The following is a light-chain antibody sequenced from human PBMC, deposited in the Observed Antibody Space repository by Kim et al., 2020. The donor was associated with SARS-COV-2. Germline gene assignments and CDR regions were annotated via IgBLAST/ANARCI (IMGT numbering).Light chain of an antibody. CDR3: QSYDSSLSGSV. J-gene: IGLJ2*01. CDR2: GNN. CDR1: SSNIGAGYD. Sequence: QWVTISCHGSSSNIGAGYDVYWYQQLPGTAPKLLIYGNNNRPSGVPDRFSGSESGTSASLAITGLQAEDEADYYCQSYDSSLSGSVFGGGTQLTVL. V-gene: IGLV1-40*01.